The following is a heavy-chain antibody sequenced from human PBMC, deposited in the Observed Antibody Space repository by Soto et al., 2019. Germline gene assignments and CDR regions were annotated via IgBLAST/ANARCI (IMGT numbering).Heavy chain of an antibody. J-gene: IGHJ4*02. CDR1: GFTFSSYA. V-gene: IGHV3-30-3*01. D-gene: IGHD6-19*01. Sequence: QVQLVESGGGVVQPGRSLRLSCAASGFTFSSYAMHWVRQAPGKGLEWVAVISYDGSNKYYADSVKGRFTISRDNSKNTLYLQMNSLRAEDTAVYYCARGGYSSGWGLDYLGQGTLVTVSS. CDR2: ISYDGSNK. CDR3: ARGGYSSGWGLDY.